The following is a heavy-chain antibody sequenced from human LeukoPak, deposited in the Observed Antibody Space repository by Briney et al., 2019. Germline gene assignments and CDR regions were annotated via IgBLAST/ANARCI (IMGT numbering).Heavy chain of an antibody. J-gene: IGHJ1*01. Sequence: SETLSLTCTVSGGSISSYYWSWIRQPPGKGLEWIGYIYYSGSTNYNPSLKSRVTISVDTSKNQFSLKLSSVTAADTAVYYCAGLDYGGNSKYFQHWGQGTLVTVSS. CDR2: IYYSGST. V-gene: IGHV4-59*08. CDR1: GGSISSYY. CDR3: AGLDYGGNSKYFQH. D-gene: IGHD4-23*01.